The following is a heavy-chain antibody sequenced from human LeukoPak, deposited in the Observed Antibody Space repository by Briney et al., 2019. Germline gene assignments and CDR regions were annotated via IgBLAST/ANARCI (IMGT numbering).Heavy chain of an antibody. CDR3: ARRHYDYVWGSYRYTSGAFDI. Sequence: PSETLSLTCTVSGGSISSYYWSWIRQPPGKGLEWIGEINHSGSTNYNPSLKSRVTISVDTSKNQFSLKLSSVTAADTAVYYCARRHYDYVWGSYRYTSGAFDIWGQGTMVTVSS. J-gene: IGHJ3*02. CDR1: GGSISSYY. V-gene: IGHV4-34*01. CDR2: INHSGST. D-gene: IGHD3-16*02.